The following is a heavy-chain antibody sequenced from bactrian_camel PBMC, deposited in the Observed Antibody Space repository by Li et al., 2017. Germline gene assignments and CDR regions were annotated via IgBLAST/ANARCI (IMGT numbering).Heavy chain of an antibody. CDR2: ITSGGGTT. CDR3: ATIWSWVPHSG. J-gene: IGHJ4*01. CDR1: GFALSDYP. Sequence: DVQLVESGGGLVQPGGSLRLSCVTSGFALSDYPITWVRQAPGKGFEWVSSITSGGGTTAYADSVKGRFTVSRDSTRNTLYLQMNNLKTEDTGVYYCATIWSWVPHSGWGQGTQVTVS. V-gene: IGHV3S42*01. D-gene: IGHD4*01.